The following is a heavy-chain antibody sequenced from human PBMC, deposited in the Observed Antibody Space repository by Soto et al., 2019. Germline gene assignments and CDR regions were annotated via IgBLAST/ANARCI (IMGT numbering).Heavy chain of an antibody. CDR3: ARDSPQGIDY. V-gene: IGHV3-30-3*01. CDR1: GFTFSSSA. J-gene: IGHJ4*02. Sequence: QVQLVESGGGVVQPGRSLRLSCAASGFTFSSSAMHWVRQAPGKGLEWVAGIAYDGSNKYDADSVKGRFTISRDNSKNPLYVQMNSLRGEDTAVYYCARDSPQGIDYWGQGALVTVSS. D-gene: IGHD3-10*01. CDR2: IAYDGSNK.